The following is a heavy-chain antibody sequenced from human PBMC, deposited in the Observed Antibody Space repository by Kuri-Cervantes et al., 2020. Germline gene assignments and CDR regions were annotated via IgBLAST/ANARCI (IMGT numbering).Heavy chain of an antibody. CDR1: GFTFSSYA. D-gene: IGHD2-21*02. J-gene: IGHJ4*02. CDR2: ISGSGGST. V-gene: IGHV3-23*01. CDR3: ARDCGGDCSHFDY. Sequence: GESLKISCAASGFTFSSYAVSWVRQAPGKGLEWVSAISGSGGSTYYADSVKGRFTISRDNSKNTLYLQMNSLRAEDTAVYYCARDCGGDCSHFDYWGQGTLVTVSS.